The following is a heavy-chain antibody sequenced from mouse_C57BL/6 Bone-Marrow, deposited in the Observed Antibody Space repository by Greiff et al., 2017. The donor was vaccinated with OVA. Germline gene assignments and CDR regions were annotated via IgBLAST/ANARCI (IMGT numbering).Heavy chain of an antibody. CDR1: GFSLTSYG. V-gene: IGHV2-6*01. J-gene: IGHJ3*01. CDR2: IWGVGST. Sequence: VMLVESGPGLVAPSQSLSITCTVSGFSLTSYGVDWVRQSPGKGLEGLGVIWGVGSTNYNSALKSRLSISKDNSKSQVFLKMNSLQTDDTAMYYCASEDYDYDGAWFAYWGQGTLVTVSA. CDR3: ASEDYDYDGAWFAY. D-gene: IGHD2-4*01.